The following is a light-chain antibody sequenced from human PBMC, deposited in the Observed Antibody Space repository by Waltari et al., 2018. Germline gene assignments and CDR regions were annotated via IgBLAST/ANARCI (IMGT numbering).Light chain of an antibody. CDR2: DAS. CDR3: QQRSDWPPSIT. Sequence: EVVLTQSPVTLSLSPGERATLSCRASQSVGKFLAWYQKKPGQAPRLLIDDASNRATGIPVTFSGSGSGTDFTLTISSVQPEDFALYFCQQRSDWPPSITFGQGTRLEI. V-gene: IGKV3-11*01. CDR1: QSVGKF. J-gene: IGKJ5*01.